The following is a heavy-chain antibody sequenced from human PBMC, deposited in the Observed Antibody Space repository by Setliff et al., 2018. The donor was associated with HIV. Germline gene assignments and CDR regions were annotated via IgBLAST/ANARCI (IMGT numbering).Heavy chain of an antibody. D-gene: IGHD6-19*01. V-gene: IGHV4-34*01. CDR3: TTSTVAGLFDY. J-gene: IGHJ4*02. CDR1: GGSFSGSY. Sequence: SETLSLTCAVYGGSFSGSYWSWIRQPPGKDLEWIGEINHSGSTNYNPSLKSRVTISVDTSKTQFSLRLSSVIAADTAVYYCTTSTVAGLFDYWDQGAPVTVSS. CDR2: INHSGST.